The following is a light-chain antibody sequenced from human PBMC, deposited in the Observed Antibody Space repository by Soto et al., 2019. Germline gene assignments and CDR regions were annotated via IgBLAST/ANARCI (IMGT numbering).Light chain of an antibody. Sequence: EVVMTQSPATLSVSPGESATLSCRASQTVSSNLAWYQHKPGQAPRLLIYGASTRATGIPARFSGSGSGTDFTLTINNLQSEDSAVYFCQQHNNWPPFTSGPGTKVDIK. CDR1: QTVSSN. J-gene: IGKJ3*01. CDR2: GAS. V-gene: IGKV3-15*01. CDR3: QQHNNWPPFT.